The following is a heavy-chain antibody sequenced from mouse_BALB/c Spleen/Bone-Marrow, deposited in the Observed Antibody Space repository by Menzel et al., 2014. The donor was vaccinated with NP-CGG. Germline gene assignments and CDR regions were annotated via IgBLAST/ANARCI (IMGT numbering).Heavy chain of an antibody. Sequence: EVKLQESGPGLVKPSQTVSLTCTVTGISIXTGNYRWSWIRQFPGNKLEWIGYIYYSGTITYNPSLTSRTTITRDTSKNQFFLEMNSLTAEDTATYYCARYDGYYFDYWGQGTTLTVSS. D-gene: IGHD2-3*01. CDR2: IYYSGTI. V-gene: IGHV3-5*02. CDR3: ARYDGYYFDY. CDR1: GISIXTGNYR. J-gene: IGHJ2*01.